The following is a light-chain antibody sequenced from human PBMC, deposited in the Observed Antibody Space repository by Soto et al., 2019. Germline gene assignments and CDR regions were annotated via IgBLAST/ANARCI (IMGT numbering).Light chain of an antibody. J-gene: IGLJ2*01. CDR3: CSFAGFYTLV. V-gene: IGLV2-11*01. Sequence: QSALTQPRSVSGSPGQSVTISCTGSSSDVGGYNYVTWYQQHPGKVPKLMIYDVNKRPSGVPDRFSGSKSGNTASLTISGLQAEDEADYYCCSFAGFYTLVFGGGTKVTVL. CDR2: DVN. CDR1: SSDVGGYNY.